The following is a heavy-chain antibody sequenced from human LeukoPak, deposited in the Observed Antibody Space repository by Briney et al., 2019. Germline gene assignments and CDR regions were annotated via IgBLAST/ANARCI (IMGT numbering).Heavy chain of an antibody. V-gene: IGHV3-21*01. D-gene: IGHD2-21*01. Sequence: PGGSLRLSCVASGFTFSSYAMSWVRQAPGKGLEWVSSISSSSSYIYYADSVKGRFTISRDNAKNSLYLQMNSLRAEDTAVYYCARVGISAYCGGDCYTAAEAFDIWGQGTMVTVSS. CDR1: GFTFSSYA. CDR2: ISSSSSYI. J-gene: IGHJ3*02. CDR3: ARVGISAYCGGDCYTAAEAFDI.